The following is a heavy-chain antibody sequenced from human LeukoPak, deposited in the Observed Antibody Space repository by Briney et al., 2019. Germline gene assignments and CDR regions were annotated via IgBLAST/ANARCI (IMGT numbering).Heavy chain of an antibody. D-gene: IGHD6-13*01. CDR2: IRYDGSNK. J-gene: IGHJ4*02. V-gene: IGHV3-30*02. Sequence: GGSLRLSCAASGFTFSSYGMHWVRQSPGKGLEWVAFIRYDGSNKYYADSVKGRFTISRDNSKNSLYLQMNSLRADDTAVYYCARDRSSTWSLDYWGQGTLVTVSS. CDR3: ARDRSSTWSLDY. CDR1: GFTFSSYG.